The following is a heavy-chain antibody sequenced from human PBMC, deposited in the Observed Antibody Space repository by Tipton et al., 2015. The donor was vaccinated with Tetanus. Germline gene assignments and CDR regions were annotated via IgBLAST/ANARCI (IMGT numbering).Heavy chain of an antibody. CDR3: ARDLEGSSWWEDDAFDI. V-gene: IGHV1-18*04. J-gene: IGHJ3*02. D-gene: IGHD6-13*01. CDR2: ISAYNGNT. CDR1: GYTFTSYG. Sequence: QVQLVQSGAEVKKPGASVKVSCKASGYTFTSYGISWVRQAPGQGLEWMGWISAYNGNTNYAQKLQGRVTMTTDTSTSTAYMELRSLRSDDTAVYYCARDLEGSSWWEDDAFDIWGQGTMVTVSS.